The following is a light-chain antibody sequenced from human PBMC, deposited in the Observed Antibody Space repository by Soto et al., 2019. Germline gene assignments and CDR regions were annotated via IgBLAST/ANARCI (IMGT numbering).Light chain of an antibody. CDR1: QSVSSK. CDR2: GPS. J-gene: IGKJ5*01. CDR3: QQFGSSPPRIT. V-gene: IGKV3-20*01. Sequence: EIVMTQSPATLSVSPGEGATLSCRAIQSVSSKLAWYQQKPGQAPRLLIYGPSSRATGIPDRFSGSGSGTDFTHTISRLEPEDFAVYYCQQFGSSPPRITFGQGTRLEIK.